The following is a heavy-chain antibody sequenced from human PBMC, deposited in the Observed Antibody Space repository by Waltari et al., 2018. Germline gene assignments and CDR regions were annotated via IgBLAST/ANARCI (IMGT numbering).Heavy chain of an antibody. V-gene: IGHV1-2*02. CDR2: IHPNSGDT. CDR3: ARDLDNWNDVSGWFDP. Sequence: QVQLVQSGAEVKKPGASVKVSCKASGYIFTGYYIHWVRQAPGQGLEWMGWIHPNSGDTNYAQKFQGRVTLTRDTSISSAYMELTRLTSDDTAVYYCARDLDNWNDVSGWFDPWGQGTLVTVSS. CDR1: GYIFTGYY. J-gene: IGHJ5*02. D-gene: IGHD1-1*01.